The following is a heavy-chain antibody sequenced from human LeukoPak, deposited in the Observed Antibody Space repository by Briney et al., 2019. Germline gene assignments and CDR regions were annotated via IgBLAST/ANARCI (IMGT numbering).Heavy chain of an antibody. CDR2: IYSGGST. Sequence: GGSLRLSCAASGFSVSSNYMSWVRQAPRKGLEWVSVIYSGGSTYYADSVKGRFTISRDNSKNTLYLQMNSLRAEDTAVYYCARDGKRGYSYGQGYYFDYWGQGTLVTVSS. V-gene: IGHV3-66*01. J-gene: IGHJ4*02. CDR3: ARDGKRGYSYGQGYYFDY. CDR1: GFSVSSNY. D-gene: IGHD5-18*01.